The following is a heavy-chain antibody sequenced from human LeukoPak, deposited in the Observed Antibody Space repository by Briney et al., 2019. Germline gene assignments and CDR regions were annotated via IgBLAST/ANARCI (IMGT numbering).Heavy chain of an antibody. Sequence: SETLSLTCTVSGGSISSSSYYWGWIRQPPGKGLEWIGSIYHSGRTFYNPSLKSRVTISVDTSKNQFSLKLTSVTAADTGLYYCARHPRQKSFGDYESHNWFDPWGQGILVIVSS. CDR1: GGSISSSSYY. V-gene: IGHV4-39*01. D-gene: IGHD4-17*01. J-gene: IGHJ5*02. CDR3: ARHPRQKSFGDYESHNWFDP. CDR2: IYHSGRT.